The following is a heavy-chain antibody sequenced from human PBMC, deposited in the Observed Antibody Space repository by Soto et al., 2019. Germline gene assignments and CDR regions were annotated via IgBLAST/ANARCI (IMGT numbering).Heavy chain of an antibody. CDR2: ISGSGGST. CDR3: AKDMGIAVAGTAGY. CDR1: GFTFSSYA. V-gene: IGHV3-23*01. Sequence: GGSLRLSCAASGFTFSSYAMSWVRQAPGKGLEWVSAISGSGGSTYYADSVKGRFTISRETSKKTLYLQMNSLRAEDTAVYYCAKDMGIAVAGTAGYWRQGTLVTVSS. J-gene: IGHJ4*02. D-gene: IGHD6-19*01.